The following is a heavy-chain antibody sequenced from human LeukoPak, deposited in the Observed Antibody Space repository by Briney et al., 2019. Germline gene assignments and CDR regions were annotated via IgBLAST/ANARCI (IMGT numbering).Heavy chain of an antibody. J-gene: IGHJ4*02. CDR2: VFYSGRT. V-gene: IGHV4-39*01. D-gene: IGHD4-17*01. Sequence: SETLSLTCTVSGGSISSSSHYWGWIRQPPGKGLEWIGTVFYSGRTYYNSSLQSRVTISVDTSKNQFSLRLSSVTAADTAIYYCARLSNDYGDYEGHYWGQGTLVTVPP. CDR3: ARLSNDYGDYEGHY. CDR1: GGSISSSSHY.